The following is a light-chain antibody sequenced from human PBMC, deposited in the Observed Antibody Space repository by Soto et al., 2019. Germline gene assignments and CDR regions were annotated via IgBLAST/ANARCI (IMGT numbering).Light chain of an antibody. CDR1: SSYVVGYNY. J-gene: IGLJ1*01. Sequence: QSVLTQPRSVSGSPGQSVTISCTGTSSYVVGYNYVSWYQQHPGKAPKVMIYDVSKRPSGVPDRFSGSKSGNTASLTISGLQAEDEADYYCCSYAGSYTYVFGTGTKVTVL. CDR2: DVS. CDR3: CSYAGSYTYV. V-gene: IGLV2-11*01.